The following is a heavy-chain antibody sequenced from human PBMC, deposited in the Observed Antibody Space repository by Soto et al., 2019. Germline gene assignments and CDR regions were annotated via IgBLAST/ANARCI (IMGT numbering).Heavy chain of an antibody. D-gene: IGHD3-9*01. V-gene: IGHV3-30*18. J-gene: IGHJ4*02. CDR2: ISYDGSNK. Sequence: QVQLVESGGGVVQPGRSLRLSCAASGFTFSSYGMHWVRQAPGKGLEWVAVISYDGSNKYYADSVKGRFTISRDNSKNTLYLQMNSLRAEDTAVYYCAKDPYYILTGYEDSGDWGQGTLVTVSS. CDR1: GFTFSSYG. CDR3: AKDPYYILTGYEDSGD.